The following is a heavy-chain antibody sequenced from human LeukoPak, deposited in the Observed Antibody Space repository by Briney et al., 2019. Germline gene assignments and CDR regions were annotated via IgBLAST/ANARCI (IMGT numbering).Heavy chain of an antibody. CDR3: ATSSSGYANWFDP. CDR2: IYYSGST. Sequence: PSETLSLTCTVSGGSISSSSYYWGWIRQPPGKGLEWIGSIYYSGSTYYNPSLKSRVTISVDTSKNQFSLKLSSVTAADTAVYYCATSSSGYANWFDPWGQGTLVTVSS. D-gene: IGHD3-22*01. V-gene: IGHV4-39*07. CDR1: GGSISSSSYY. J-gene: IGHJ5*02.